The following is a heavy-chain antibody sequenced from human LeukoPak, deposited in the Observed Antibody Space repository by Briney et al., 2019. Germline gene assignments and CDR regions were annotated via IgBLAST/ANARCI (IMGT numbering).Heavy chain of an antibody. Sequence: GASVKVSCKAFGYTFTSNYMHWVRQAPGQGLEWMGLISPSGGSTIYAQKFQGRVTLTRDLSTSTDYLELNSLRSEDTAVYFCARDNSVRDAAWWFYHWGQGTLVTVSS. V-gene: IGHV1-46*01. CDR2: ISPSGGST. J-gene: IGHJ5*02. D-gene: IGHD5-24*01. CDR3: ARDNSVRDAAWWFYH. CDR1: GYTFTSNY.